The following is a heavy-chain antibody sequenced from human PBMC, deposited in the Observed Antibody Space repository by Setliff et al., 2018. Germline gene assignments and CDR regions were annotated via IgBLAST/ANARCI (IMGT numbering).Heavy chain of an antibody. CDR1: GWPFTQYG. Sequence: AAVKVSCQACGWPFTQYGITWVRQAPGQGREWLGWISNYNINTNNAQKLQDRVTMNTDTSTSTDYMELRSLRADDTAVYYCARSNFYYDSSGFALYYYYMDVWGKGTTVTVSS. J-gene: IGHJ6*03. CDR3: ARSNFYYDSSGFALYYYYMDV. CDR2: ISNYNINT. D-gene: IGHD3-22*01. V-gene: IGHV1-18*01.